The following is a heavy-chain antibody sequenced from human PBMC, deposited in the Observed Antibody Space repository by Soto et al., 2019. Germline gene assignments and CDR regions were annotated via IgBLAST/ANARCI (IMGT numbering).Heavy chain of an antibody. CDR3: PSDVPPLGWFDP. CDR2: IHHSGST. CDR1: GVSSSSSGNY. J-gene: IGHJ5*02. V-gene: IGHV4-31*03. Sequence: QVQLQESGPGLVKPSQTLSLTCSVSGVSSSSSGNYWTWIRQSPGKGLEWIGCIHHSGSTYYNPSPRRRASIPIATSKTPFSLPLHSVTAADTAVYYCPSDVPPLGWFDPWGQGILVTVSS.